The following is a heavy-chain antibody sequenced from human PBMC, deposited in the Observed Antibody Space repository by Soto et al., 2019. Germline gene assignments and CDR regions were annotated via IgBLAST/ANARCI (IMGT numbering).Heavy chain of an antibody. CDR2: ISGSGGST. V-gene: IGHV3-23*01. J-gene: IGHJ4*02. D-gene: IGHD3-22*01. Sequence: SGGSLRLSCAASGFTFSSYAMSWVRQAPGKGLEWVSAISGSGGSTYYADSVKGRFTISRDNSKNTLYLQMNSLRAEDTAVYYCAKDVRRGYYDSSGYPSDWGQGTLVTVSS. CDR3: AKDVRRGYYDSSGYPSD. CDR1: GFTFSSYA.